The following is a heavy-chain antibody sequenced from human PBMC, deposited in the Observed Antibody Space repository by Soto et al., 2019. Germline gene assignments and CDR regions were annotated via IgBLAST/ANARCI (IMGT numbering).Heavy chain of an antibody. CDR2: ISAYNGNT. CDR3: ARVSDYGGNPFYYYYGMDV. J-gene: IGHJ6*02. D-gene: IGHD4-17*01. CDR1: GYTFTGYG. Sequence: ASVKVSCKASGYTFTGYGISWVRQAPGQGLEWMGWISAYNGNTNYAQKLQGRVTMTTDTSTSTAYMELRSLRSDDTAVYYCARVSDYGGNPFYYYYGMDVWGQGTTVTVSS. V-gene: IGHV1-18*01.